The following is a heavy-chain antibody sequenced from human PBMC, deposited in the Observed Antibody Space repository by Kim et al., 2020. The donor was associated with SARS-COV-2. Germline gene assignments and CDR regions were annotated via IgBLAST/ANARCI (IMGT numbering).Heavy chain of an antibody. D-gene: IGHD1-26*01. CDR3: ARDRVGAFDI. V-gene: IGHV3-21*01. CDR1: GFTFSSYS. J-gene: IGHJ3*02. CDR2: ISSSSSYI. Sequence: GGSLRLSCAASGFTFSSYSMNWVRQAPGKGLEWVSSISSSSSYIYYADSVKGRFTISRDNAKNSLYLQMNSLRAEDTTVYYCARDRVGAFDIWGQGTMVTVSS.